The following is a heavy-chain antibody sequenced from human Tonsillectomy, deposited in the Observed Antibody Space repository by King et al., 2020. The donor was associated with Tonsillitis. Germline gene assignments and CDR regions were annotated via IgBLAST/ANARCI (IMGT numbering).Heavy chain of an antibody. CDR2: ISSSSSTI. Sequence: VQLVESGGGLVQPGGSLRLSCAASGFTFSSYSMNWVRQAPGKGLEWVSYISSSSSTIYYADSVKGRFTISRDNAKNSLYLQMNSLRAEDTAVYYCARVDYYGWGSYRRSRGRYYFDYWGQGTLVTVSS. CDR1: GFTFSSYS. CDR3: ARVDYYGWGSYRRSRGRYYFDY. V-gene: IGHV3-48*01. J-gene: IGHJ4*02. D-gene: IGHD3-10*01.